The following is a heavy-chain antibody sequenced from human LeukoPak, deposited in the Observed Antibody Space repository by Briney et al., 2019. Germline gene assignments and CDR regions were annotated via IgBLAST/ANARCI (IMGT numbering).Heavy chain of an antibody. CDR2: ISSSGTTI. J-gene: IGHJ4*02. Sequence: SGGSLRLSCAASGFTLINFEMTWVRQAPGKGLEWVSYISSSGTTIYNADSVMGRFTISRDNAKNSMYLLMNSLRAEDTAVYYCARLSRKFSGSLDYWGQGTLVTVS. D-gene: IGHD6-13*01. CDR3: ARLSRKFSGSLDY. V-gene: IGHV3-48*03. CDR1: GFTLINFE.